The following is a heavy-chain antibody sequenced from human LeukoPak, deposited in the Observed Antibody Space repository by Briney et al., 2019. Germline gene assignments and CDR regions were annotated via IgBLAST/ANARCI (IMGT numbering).Heavy chain of an antibody. CDR1: GGSMRSHY. J-gene: IGHJ3*02. V-gene: IGHV4-59*11. D-gene: IGHD3-22*01. Sequence: SETLSLTCTVSGGSMRSHYWSWLRQTPAKGLEGIGYIDYSGSTRYNPSLQSRVTISVDTSKNQFSLKLTSVTATDTAVYYCARLINNDNSGDADTFDMWGQGTVVTVFS. CDR3: ARLINNDNSGDADTFDM. CDR2: IDYSGST.